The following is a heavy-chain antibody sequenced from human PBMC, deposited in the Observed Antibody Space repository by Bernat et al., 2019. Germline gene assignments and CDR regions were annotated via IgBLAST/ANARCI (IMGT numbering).Heavy chain of an antibody. CDR3: ARGRLGSSSWRSYYYGMDV. J-gene: IGHJ6*02. CDR2: IIPIFGTA. CDR1: GGTFNSYA. Sequence: QVQLVQSGAEVKKPGSSVKVSCKASGGTFNSYAISWVRQAPGQGLEWMGGIIPIFGTANYAQKFQGRVTITADKSTSTAYMELSSLRSEDTAVYYCARGRLGSSSWRSYYYGMDVWGQGTTVTVSS. V-gene: IGHV1-69*06. D-gene: IGHD6-13*01.